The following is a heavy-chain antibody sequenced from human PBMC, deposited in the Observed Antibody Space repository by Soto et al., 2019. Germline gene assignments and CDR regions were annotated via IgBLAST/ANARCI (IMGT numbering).Heavy chain of an antibody. CDR3: AADKSGYGPFDY. D-gene: IGHD5-12*01. V-gene: IGHV1-58*02. J-gene: IGHJ4*02. CDR1: GFTFTSSA. CDR2: IVVGSGNT. Sequence: ASVKVSCTASGFTFTSSAMQWVRQARGQRLEWIGWIVVGSGNTNYAQKFQERVTITRDMSTSTAYMELSSLRSEDTAVYYCAADKSGYGPFDYWGQGTLVTVSS.